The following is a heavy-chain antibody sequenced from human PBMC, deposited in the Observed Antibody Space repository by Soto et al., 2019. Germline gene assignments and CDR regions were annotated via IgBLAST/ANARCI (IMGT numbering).Heavy chain of an antibody. D-gene: IGHD3-3*01. CDR3: ARGRSKRDYYDFWSGYGYGMDV. Sequence: GAAVKVSCKASGGTFSSYAISWVRQAPGQGLEWMGGIIPIFGTANYAQKFQGRVTITADKSTSTAYMGLSSLRSEDTAVYYCARGRSKRDYYDFWSGYGYGMDVWGQGTTVTVSS. CDR2: IIPIFGTA. J-gene: IGHJ6*02. V-gene: IGHV1-69*06. CDR1: GGTFSSYA.